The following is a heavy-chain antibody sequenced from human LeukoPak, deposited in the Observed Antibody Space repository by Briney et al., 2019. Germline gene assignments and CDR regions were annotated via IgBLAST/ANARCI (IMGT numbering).Heavy chain of an antibody. CDR1: GFSFSSYW. CDR2: INGDGSRT. J-gene: IGHJ4*02. Sequence: GGSLRLSCAASGFSFSSYWMHWVRQAPGEGLVWVSRINGDGSRTYYADSVKGRFTISRDNAKNTLYVQMNSLRAEDTAVYYCARETSQDYFDSWGQGTLVTVSS. CDR3: ARETSQDYFDS. V-gene: IGHV3-74*01.